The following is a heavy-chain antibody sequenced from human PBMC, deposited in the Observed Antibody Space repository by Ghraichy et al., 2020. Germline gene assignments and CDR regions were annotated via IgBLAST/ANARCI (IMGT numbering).Heavy chain of an antibody. V-gene: IGHV3-7*03. CDR3: ARRGDYFDY. CDR1: GVTFSSYW. D-gene: IGHD3-16*01. J-gene: IGHJ4*02. CDR2: IKLDGSEK. Sequence: GGSLSLSCAASGVTFSSYWMSWVRQAPGKGLEWVANIKLDGSEKYYVDSVKGRFTISRDNAKNSLYLQMNSLRAEDTAVYYCARRGDYFDYWGQGTLVTVSS.